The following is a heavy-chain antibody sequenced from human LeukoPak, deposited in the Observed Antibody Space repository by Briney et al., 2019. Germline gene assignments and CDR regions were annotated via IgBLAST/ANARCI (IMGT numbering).Heavy chain of an antibody. CDR1: GYTFTSYG. V-gene: IGHV1-18*01. Sequence: ASVKVSCKASGYTFTSYGISWVRQAPGQGLEWMGWISAYNGNTNYAQKLQGRVTMTTDTSTSTVYMELSSLRSEDTAVYYCAREDTAMVLVIGDYWGQGTLVTVSS. CDR3: AREDTAMVLVIGDY. J-gene: IGHJ4*02. D-gene: IGHD5-18*01. CDR2: ISAYNGNT.